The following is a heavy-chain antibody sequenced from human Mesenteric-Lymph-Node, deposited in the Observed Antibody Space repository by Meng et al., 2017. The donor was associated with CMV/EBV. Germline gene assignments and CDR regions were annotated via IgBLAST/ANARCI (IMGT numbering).Heavy chain of an antibody. J-gene: IGHJ6*02. CDR1: GFTFSSYW. Sequence: ETLSLTCAASGFTFSSYWMSWVRQAPGKGLEWVANIKQDGSEKYYVDSVKGRFTISRDNAKNSLYLQMNSLRAEDTAVYYCARGQRTGCYYYYPMDVWGQGTTVTVSS. V-gene: IGHV3-7*01. CDR3: ARGQRTGCYYYYPMDV. CDR2: IKQDGSEK. D-gene: IGHD1-14*01.